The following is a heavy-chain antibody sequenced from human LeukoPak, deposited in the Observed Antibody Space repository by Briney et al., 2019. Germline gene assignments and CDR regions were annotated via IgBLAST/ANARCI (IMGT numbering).Heavy chain of an antibody. CDR3: ARSAPVGGSSRRYYYYGMDV. D-gene: IGHD2-15*01. V-gene: IGHV4-39*01. Sequence: SETLSLTCTVSGGSISSSSYYWGWIRQPPGKGLEWIGSIYYSGSTYYNPSLKSRVTISVDTSKNQFSLKLSSVTAADTAVYYCARSAPVGGSSRRYYYYGMDVWGQGTTVTVSS. J-gene: IGHJ6*02. CDR2: IYYSGST. CDR1: GGSISSSSYY.